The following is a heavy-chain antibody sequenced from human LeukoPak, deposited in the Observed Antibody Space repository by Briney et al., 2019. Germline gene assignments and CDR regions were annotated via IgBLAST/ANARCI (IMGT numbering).Heavy chain of an antibody. CDR2: IYPGDSDP. V-gene: IGHV5-51*01. Sequence: GESLKISCKGSGYTFTTYWIGWVRQMPGKGLEWMGIIYPGDSDPRYSPPFQGQVTISADKSISTAYLQWSSLKASDSAMYYCVRHGLGSSWFGFDYWGQGTLVTVSS. J-gene: IGHJ4*02. CDR1: GYTFTTYW. D-gene: IGHD6-13*01. CDR3: VRHGLGSSWFGFDY.